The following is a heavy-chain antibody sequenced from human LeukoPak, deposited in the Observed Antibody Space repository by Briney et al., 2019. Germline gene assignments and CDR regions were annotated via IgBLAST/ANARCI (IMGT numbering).Heavy chain of an antibody. CDR3: AAGEPYVY. CDR1: GFTFTTYG. J-gene: IGHJ4*02. V-gene: IGHV3-33*01. D-gene: IGHD1-14*01. CDR2: IWYDGSNK. Sequence: PGRSLRLSCAAPGFTFTTYGMHWVRQAPGKGLEWVAIIWYDGSNKYYADSVKGRFTISRDNSKNTLYLQMNSLRAEDTALYYCAAGEPYVYWGQGTLVTVSS.